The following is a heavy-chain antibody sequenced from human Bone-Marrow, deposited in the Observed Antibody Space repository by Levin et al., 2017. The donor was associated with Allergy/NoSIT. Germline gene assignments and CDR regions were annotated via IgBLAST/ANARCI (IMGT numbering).Heavy chain of an antibody. J-gene: IGHJ4*02. V-gene: IGHV3-30*03. CDR1: GLSFGDYG. Sequence: PGGSLRLSCAASGLSFGDYGMHWVRQAPDSGLEWVTLITSDGSNIFYADSVKGRFVVSRDNSRNLLFLQLNSLRPEDAGVYYCASRGSFDHWGQGTPVTVSS. CDR3: ASRGSFDH. D-gene: IGHD3-10*01. CDR2: ITSDGSNI.